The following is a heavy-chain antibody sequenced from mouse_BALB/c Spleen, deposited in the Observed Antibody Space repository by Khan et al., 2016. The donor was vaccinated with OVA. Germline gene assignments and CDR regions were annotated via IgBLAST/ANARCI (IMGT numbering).Heavy chain of an antibody. CDR3: ARGRAY. CDR1: GYSITSDYA. Sequence: EVKLEESGPGLVKPSQSLSLTCTVTGYSITSDYAWNWIRQFPGNKLEWMGYITSSGSTSYTPSLKSRISITRDTSKNQFFLQLNSVTTGDTATYYCARGRAYWGQGTLVAVSA. CDR2: ITSSGST. J-gene: IGHJ3*01. D-gene: IGHD3-3*01. V-gene: IGHV3-2*02.